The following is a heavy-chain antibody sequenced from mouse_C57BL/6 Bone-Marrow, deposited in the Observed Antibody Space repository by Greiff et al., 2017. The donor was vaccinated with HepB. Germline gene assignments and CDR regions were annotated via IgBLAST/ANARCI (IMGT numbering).Heavy chain of an antibody. D-gene: IGHD2-1*01. CDR3: ARGGGNYVPLFAY. CDR2: IYPGSGNT. CDR1: GYTFTDYY. V-gene: IGHV1-76*01. Sequence: QVQLQQSGAELVRPGASVKLSCKASGYTFTDYYINWVKQRPGQGLEWIARIYPGSGNTYYNEKFKGKATLTAEKSSSTAYMQLSSLTSEDSAVYFCARGGGNYVPLFAYWGQGTLVTVSA. J-gene: IGHJ3*01.